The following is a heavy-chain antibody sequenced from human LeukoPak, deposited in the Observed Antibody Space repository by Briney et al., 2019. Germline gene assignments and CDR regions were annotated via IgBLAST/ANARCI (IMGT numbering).Heavy chain of an antibody. V-gene: IGHV3-33*08. CDR2: IWYDGSNK. CDR1: GFTFSSYG. J-gene: IGHJ3*02. Sequence: PGRSLRLSCAASGFTFSSYGMHWVRQAPGRGLEWVAVIWYDGSNKYYADSVKGRFTISRDNSKNALYLQMNSLRAEDTAVYYCARAGYGSSWLDAFDIWGQGTMVTVSS. CDR3: ARAGYGSSWLDAFDI. D-gene: IGHD6-13*01.